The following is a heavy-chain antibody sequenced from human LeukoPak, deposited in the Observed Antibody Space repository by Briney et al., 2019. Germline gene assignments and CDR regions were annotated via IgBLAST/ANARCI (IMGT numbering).Heavy chain of an antibody. J-gene: IGHJ4*02. Sequence: GGSLRLSCAASEFAFSTYAMHWVRQAPGKGLEWVSVISYDGNNKYHADSVRSRFTISRDNSRNTLYLQMNSLRAEDTAVYYCTRRGGGYDFDYWGQGTLVIVSS. CDR1: EFAFSTYA. V-gene: IGHV3-30*04. CDR2: ISYDGNNK. D-gene: IGHD5-12*01. CDR3: TRRGGGYDFDY.